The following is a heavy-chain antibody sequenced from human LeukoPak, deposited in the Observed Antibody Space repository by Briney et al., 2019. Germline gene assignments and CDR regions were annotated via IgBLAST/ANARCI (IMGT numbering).Heavy chain of an antibody. CDR1: GYTFTSYY. J-gene: IGHJ4*02. CDR2: INPSGGST. CDR3: AGGGYNYPYFFYY. Sequence: ASVKVSCKASGYTFTSYYMHWVRQAPGQGLEWMGIINPSGGSTSYSQKFQGRVTITRDTSTSTVYMELSSLRSEDTAVYYCAGGGYNYPYFFYYWGQGTLVTVSS. D-gene: IGHD5-24*01. V-gene: IGHV1-46*01.